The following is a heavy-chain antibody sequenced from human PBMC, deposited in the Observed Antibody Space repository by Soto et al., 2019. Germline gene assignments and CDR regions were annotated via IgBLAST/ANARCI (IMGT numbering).Heavy chain of an antibody. CDR3: AKTGVGWSRGPGGVSWFDP. CDR1: GFTFSSYA. CDR2: ISGSGGST. Sequence: GGSLRLSCAASGFTFSSYAMSWVRQAPGKGLEWVSAISGSGGSTYYADSVKGRFTISRDNSKNKLYLQMNSLRAEDTAVYYCAKTGVGWSRGPGGVSWFDPWGQGNLVTVSS. J-gene: IGHJ5*02. V-gene: IGHV3-23*01. D-gene: IGHD2-8*02.